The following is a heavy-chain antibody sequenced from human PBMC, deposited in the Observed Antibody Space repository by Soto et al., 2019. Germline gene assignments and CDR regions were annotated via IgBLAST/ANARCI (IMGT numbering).Heavy chain of an antibody. CDR3: ARDWAMGDYGDYDYYYYGMDV. CDR1: GFTFSDYY. J-gene: IGHJ6*02. V-gene: IGHV3-11*01. D-gene: IGHD4-17*01. Sequence: GGSLRLSCAASGFTFSDYYMSWIRQAPGKGLEWVSYISSSGSTIYYADSVKGRFTISRDNAKNSLYLQMNSLRAEDTAVYYCARDWAMGDYGDYDYYYYGMDVWGQGTTVTVSS. CDR2: ISSSGSTI.